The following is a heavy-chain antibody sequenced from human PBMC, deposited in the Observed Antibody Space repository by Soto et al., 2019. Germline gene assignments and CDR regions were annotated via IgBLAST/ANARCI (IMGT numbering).Heavy chain of an antibody. Sequence: EVQLLESGGGLVQPGGSLRLSCAASGFTLNSYAMTWVRQTPGKGLEWVAAISGGGDRTYYADTVKGRFTISRDNSKNLLYLQMNSLRAEDTAVYYCAKRPSFPGILGATHFDYWGQGTLVAVSS. J-gene: IGHJ4*02. V-gene: IGHV3-23*01. CDR2: ISGGGDRT. CDR1: GFTLNSYA. CDR3: AKRPSFPGILGATHFDY. D-gene: IGHD1-26*01.